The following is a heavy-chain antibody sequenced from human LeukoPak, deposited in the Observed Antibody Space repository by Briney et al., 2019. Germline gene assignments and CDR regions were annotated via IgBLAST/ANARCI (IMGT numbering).Heavy chain of an antibody. CDR3: ARDVILGGWGSLNGHFDD. V-gene: IGHV3-21*01. J-gene: IGHJ4*02. Sequence: GGSLRLSCAASAFTFSSYSMNWVRQAPGKGLEWVSSISSTGSYTYYADSVKGRFTISRDNAKNSLYMQMNRLRAEDTAVYYCARDVILGGWGSLNGHFDDWGQGTLVTVSS. CDR2: ISSTGSYT. CDR1: AFTFSSYS. D-gene: IGHD3-10*01.